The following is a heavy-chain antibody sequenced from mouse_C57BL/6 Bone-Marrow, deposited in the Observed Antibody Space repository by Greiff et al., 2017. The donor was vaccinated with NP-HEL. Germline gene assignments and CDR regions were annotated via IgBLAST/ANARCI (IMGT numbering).Heavy chain of an antibody. Sequence: DVKLVESGGGLVKPGGSLKLSCAASGFTFSSYAMSWVRQTPEKRLEWVATISDGGSYTYYPDNVKGRFTISRDNAKNNLYLQMSHLKSEDTAMYYCAREGEVTTVVAFDYWGQGTTLTVSS. V-gene: IGHV5-4*01. D-gene: IGHD1-1*01. CDR1: GFTFSSYA. CDR3: AREGEVTTVVAFDY. CDR2: ISDGGSYT. J-gene: IGHJ2*01.